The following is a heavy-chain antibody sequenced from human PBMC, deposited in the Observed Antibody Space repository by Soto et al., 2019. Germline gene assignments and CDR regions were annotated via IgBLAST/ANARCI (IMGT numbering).Heavy chain of an antibody. CDR2: IYYSGST. CDR3: ARERPGGGYYYDSSGYYAY. V-gene: IGHV4-39*02. Sequence: QLQLQESGPGLVKPSETLSLTCTVSGGSISSSSYYWGWIRQPPGKGLEWIGSIYYSGSTYYNPSLKSRVTISVDTSKNQFSLKLSSVTAADTAVYYCARERPGGGYYYDSSGYYAYWGQGTLVTVSS. J-gene: IGHJ4*02. D-gene: IGHD3-22*01. CDR1: GGSISSSSYY.